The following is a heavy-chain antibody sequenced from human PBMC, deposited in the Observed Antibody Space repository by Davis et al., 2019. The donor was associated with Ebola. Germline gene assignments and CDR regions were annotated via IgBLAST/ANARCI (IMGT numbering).Heavy chain of an antibody. CDR1: GGSISSSSYY. D-gene: IGHD3-22*01. CDR2: IYYSGST. CDR3: ARGRLAYYYDSSGYLSVLDAFDI. Sequence: PSETLSLTCTVSGGSISSSSYYWGWIRQSPGKGLEWIGSIYYSGSTYYNPSLKSRVTISIDTSKNQFSLKLSSVTAADTAVYYCARGRLAYYYDSSGYLSVLDAFDIWGQGTMVTVSS. J-gene: IGHJ3*02. V-gene: IGHV4-39*07.